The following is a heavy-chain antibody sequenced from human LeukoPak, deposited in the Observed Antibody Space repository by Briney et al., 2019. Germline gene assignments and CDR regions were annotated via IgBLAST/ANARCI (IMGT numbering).Heavy chain of an antibody. J-gene: IGHJ4*02. CDR1: GTSFTSYY. CDR2: VNHSGYT. Sequence: SETPSLTCGVSGTSFTSYYWGWIRQTPGKGLEWIGEVNHSGYTNMNPSLKSRVTISVDTSKNQFSLMMTSVTAADTAVYFCARMTTGHDYWGQGTLVTVSS. CDR3: ARMTTGHDY. V-gene: IGHV4-34*01. D-gene: IGHD4-17*01.